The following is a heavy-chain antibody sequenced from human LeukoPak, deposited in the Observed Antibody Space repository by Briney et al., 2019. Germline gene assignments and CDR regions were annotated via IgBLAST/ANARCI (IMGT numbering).Heavy chain of an antibody. J-gene: IGHJ4*02. Sequence: ASVKVSCKASGYTFTGYYMHWVRQAPGQGLEWMGWINPNSGGTNYAQKFQGRVTMTRDTSISTAYMELSRLRSDDTAVYYCAINWNDDSYYFDNWGQGTLVTVSS. CDR3: AINWNDDSYYFDN. D-gene: IGHD1-20*01. V-gene: IGHV1-2*02. CDR1: GYTFTGYY. CDR2: INPNSGGT.